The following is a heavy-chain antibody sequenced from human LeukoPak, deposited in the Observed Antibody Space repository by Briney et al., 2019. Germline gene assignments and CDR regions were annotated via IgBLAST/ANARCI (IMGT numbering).Heavy chain of an antibody. CDR1: GFTFSNYA. J-gene: IGHJ4*02. CDR2: ISGSGAGT. D-gene: IGHD3-22*01. Sequence: GGSLRLSCAASGFTFSNYAMSWVRQAPGKGPECVSAISGSGAGTFYPDSVRGRLTISRDNSKNTLDLQMNSLRAEDTAVYYCAKDNFDSSGYPGPGGYFDYWGQGILVTVSS. V-gene: IGHV3-23*01. CDR3: AKDNFDSSGYPGPGGYFDY.